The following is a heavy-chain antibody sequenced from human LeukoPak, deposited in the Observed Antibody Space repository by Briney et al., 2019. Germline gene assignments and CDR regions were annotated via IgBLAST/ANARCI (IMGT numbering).Heavy chain of an antibody. Sequence: SVKVSCKASGGTFSSYAISWVRQAPGQGLEWMGGIIPIFGTANYAQKFQGRVTITADESTSTAYMELSSLRSEDTAVYYCARGYYDSSGYSPFDYWGQGTLVTVSS. J-gene: IGHJ4*02. CDR3: ARGYYDSSGYSPFDY. CDR1: GGTFSSYA. V-gene: IGHV1-69*13. D-gene: IGHD3-22*01. CDR2: IIPIFGTA.